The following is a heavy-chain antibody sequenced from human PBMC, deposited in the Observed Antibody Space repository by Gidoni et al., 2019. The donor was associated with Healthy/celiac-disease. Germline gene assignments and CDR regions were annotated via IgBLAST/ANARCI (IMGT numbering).Heavy chain of an antibody. CDR1: GFTFSSYA. D-gene: IGHD3-16*01. CDR2: ISGSGGST. J-gene: IGHJ4*02. V-gene: IGHV3-23*01. CDR3: AKDKRLHLGECLDY. Sequence: EVQLLESGGGLVQPGGSLRLSCAASGFTFSSYAMSWVRQAPGKGLEWVSAISGSGGSTHYADSVKGRFTISRDNSKNTLYLQMNSLRAEDTAVYYCAKDKRLHLGECLDYWGQGTLVTVSS.